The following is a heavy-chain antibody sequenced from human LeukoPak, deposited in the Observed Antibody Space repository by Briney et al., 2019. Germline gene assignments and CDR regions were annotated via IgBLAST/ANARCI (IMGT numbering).Heavy chain of an antibody. J-gene: IGHJ4*02. V-gene: IGHV3-30-3*01. D-gene: IGHD5-12*01. Sequence: GGSLRLSCAASGFTFSSYAMHWVRQAPGKGLEWVAVISYDGSNKYYADSVKGRFTISRDNSKNTLYLQMNSLRAEDTAVYYCASDSGYDPASRYYFDYWGQGTLVTVSS. CDR1: GFTFSSYA. CDR3: ASDSGYDPASRYYFDY. CDR2: ISYDGSNK.